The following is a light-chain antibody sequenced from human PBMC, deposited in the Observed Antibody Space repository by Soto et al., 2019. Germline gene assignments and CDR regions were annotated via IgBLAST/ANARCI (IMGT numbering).Light chain of an antibody. V-gene: IGKV1-12*01. J-gene: IGKJ4*01. CDR3: QQASCFPLT. Sequence: IQVTQAPSSVSASVGDRVTITCRASQPISSWLAWYQQKPGQPPNLLIYSASTLRSGVPSRFSGSESGTLFTLTITNLQPEDFATYYCQQASCFPLTFGGGTKVEVK. CDR1: QPISSW. CDR2: SAS.